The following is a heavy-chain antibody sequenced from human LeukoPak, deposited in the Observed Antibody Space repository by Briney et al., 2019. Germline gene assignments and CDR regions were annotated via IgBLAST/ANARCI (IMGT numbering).Heavy chain of an antibody. Sequence: PSETLSLTCAVYGGSFSGYYWSWIRQPPGKGLEWIGEINHSGSTNYNPSLKSRVTISVDTSKNQFSLKLSSVAAADTAVYYCARGFIAAAGTSWYFDLWGRGTLVTVSS. J-gene: IGHJ2*01. CDR2: INHSGST. D-gene: IGHD6-13*01. CDR1: GGSFSGYY. V-gene: IGHV4-34*01. CDR3: ARGFIAAAGTSWYFDL.